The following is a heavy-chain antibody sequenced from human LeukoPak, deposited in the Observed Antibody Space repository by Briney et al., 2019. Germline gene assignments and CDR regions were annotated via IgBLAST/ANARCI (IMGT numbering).Heavy chain of an antibody. V-gene: IGHV4-34*01. CDR1: GGSFSGYY. CDR3: AGGAYCGGDCYSSAFDI. CDR2: INHSGST. Sequence: PSETLSLTCAVYGGSFSGYYWSWIRQPPGEGLEWIGEINHSGSTNYNPSLKSRVTISVDTSKNQFSLKLSSVTAADTAVYYCAGGAYCGGDCYSSAFDIWGQGTMVTVSS. D-gene: IGHD2-21*02. J-gene: IGHJ3*02.